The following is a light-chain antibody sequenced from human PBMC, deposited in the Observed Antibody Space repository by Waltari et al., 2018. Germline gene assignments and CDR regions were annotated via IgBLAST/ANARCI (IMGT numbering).Light chain of an antibody. Sequence: QSALTQPASVSGSPGQSITISCTGTSSDVGGYNYLSWYQQHPGKAPKLIIYEVSNRPSGVSNRFSGSKSGNTASLTISGLQAEDEADYYCSSYTSSSTLVVFGGGTKLTVL. J-gene: IGLJ2*01. CDR3: SSYTSSSTLVV. CDR1: SSDVGGYNY. V-gene: IGLV2-14*01. CDR2: EVS.